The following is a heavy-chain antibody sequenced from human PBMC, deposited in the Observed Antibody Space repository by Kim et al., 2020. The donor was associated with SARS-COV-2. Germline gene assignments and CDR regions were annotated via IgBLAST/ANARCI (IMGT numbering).Heavy chain of an antibody. CDR1: EFTFTTVW. J-gene: IGHJ3*02. V-gene: IGHV3-15*01. Sequence: GGSLRLSCAASEFTFTTVWMNWVRQAPGKGLEWVGLLKNKADGGTSDYAAPVKGRFSISWDDSKSTLYLQMNSLKLEDTAVYYWVTELSGAFYSRGQG. D-gene: IGHD1-26*01. CDR3: VTELSGAFYS. CDR2: LKNKADGGTS.